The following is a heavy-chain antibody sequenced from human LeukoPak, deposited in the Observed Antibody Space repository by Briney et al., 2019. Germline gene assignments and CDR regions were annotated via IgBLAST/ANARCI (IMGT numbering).Heavy chain of an antibody. V-gene: IGHV3-23*01. D-gene: IGHD1-26*01. CDR1: GFTFSSYA. CDR3: AKGFASGWEPFDY. CDR2: ISGSGGST. J-gene: IGHJ4*02. Sequence: PGGSLRLSCAASGFTFSSYAMSWVRQAPGKGLEWVSAISGSGGSTYYADSVKGRFTISRDNSKNTLYLQMNSPRAEDTAVYYCAKGFASGWEPFDYWGQGTLVTVSS.